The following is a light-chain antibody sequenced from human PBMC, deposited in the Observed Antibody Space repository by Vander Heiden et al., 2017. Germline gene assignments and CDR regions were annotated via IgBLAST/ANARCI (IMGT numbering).Light chain of an antibody. Sequence: DMQMTQSPISLSASVGDRVTITCRASQSISSFLNWYQQKTREAPKLLIYAASRLQRGVPSRFSGSGSETHFALTISSVQSEDFAAYYCQQSYSIYPYTFGQGTKLEIK. V-gene: IGKV1-39*01. CDR2: AAS. J-gene: IGKJ2*01. CDR1: QSISSF. CDR3: QQSYSIYPYT.